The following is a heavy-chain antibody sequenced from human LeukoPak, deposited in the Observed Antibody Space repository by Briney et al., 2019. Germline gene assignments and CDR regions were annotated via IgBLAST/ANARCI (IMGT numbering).Heavy chain of an antibody. J-gene: IGHJ4*02. CDR1: GFTFSSYA. CDR3: AKNRYTYGFGLDY. D-gene: IGHD5-18*01. CDR2: ISATGGTT. Sequence: GGSLRLSCAASGFTFSSYAMGWVRQVPGKGLEWVSAISATGGTTHYADSVKGRFTISRDNSKNTLYLRMRSLRAEDSAVYYCAKNRYTYGFGLDYWGQGTPLTVSS. V-gene: IGHV3-23*01.